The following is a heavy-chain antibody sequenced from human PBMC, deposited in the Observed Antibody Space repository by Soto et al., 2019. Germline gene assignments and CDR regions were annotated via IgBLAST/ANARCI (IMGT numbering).Heavy chain of an antibody. J-gene: IGHJ3*02. V-gene: IGHV4-31*03. CDR2: IYYSGST. Sequence: PSETLSLTCTVSGGSISSGGYYWSWIRQHPGKGLEWIGYIYYSGSTYYNPSLKSRVTISVDTSKNQFSLKLSSVTAADTAVYYCARDSSVPHAFDIWGQGTMVTV. CDR3: ARDSSVPHAFDI. CDR1: GGSISSGGYY. D-gene: IGHD2-2*01.